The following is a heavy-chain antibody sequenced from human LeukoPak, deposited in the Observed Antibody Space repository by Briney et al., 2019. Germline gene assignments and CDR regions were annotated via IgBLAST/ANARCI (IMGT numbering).Heavy chain of an antibody. CDR2: IYYSGST. Sequence: SETLSLTCTVSGGSISSSSYYWGWIRQPPGKGLEWIGSIYYSGSTYYNPSLKSRVTISVDTSKNQFSLKLSSVTAADTAVYYCARARITMVRGVSPPDYWGQGTLVTVSS. V-gene: IGHV4-39*07. CDR1: GGSISSSSYY. J-gene: IGHJ4*02. D-gene: IGHD3-10*01. CDR3: ARARITMVRGVSPPDY.